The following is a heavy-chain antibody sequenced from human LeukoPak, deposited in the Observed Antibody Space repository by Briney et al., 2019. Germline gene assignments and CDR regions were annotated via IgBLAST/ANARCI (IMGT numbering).Heavy chain of an antibody. CDR3: ARFDSSGYFDAFDI. V-gene: IGHV4-59*01. CDR2: IYYSGST. D-gene: IGHD3-22*01. Sequence: SETLSLTCAVYGGSFSGYYWSWIRQPPGKGLEWIGYIYYSGSTNYNPSLKSRVTISVDTSKNQFSLKLSSVTAADTAVYYCARFDSSGYFDAFDIWGQGTMVTVSS. J-gene: IGHJ3*02. CDR1: GGSFSGYY.